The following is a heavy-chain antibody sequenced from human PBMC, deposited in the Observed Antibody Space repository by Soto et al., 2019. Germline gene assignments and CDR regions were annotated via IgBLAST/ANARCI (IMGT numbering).Heavy chain of an antibody. J-gene: IGHJ4*02. CDR2: INDSGST. V-gene: IGHV4-34*01. CDR1: GGSFSDYS. CDR3: ARGSHKLHSYDSSGFYHYVDY. Sequence: QVQLQQWGAGLLKPSETLSLTCAVYGGSFSDYSWTWIRQPPGKGLEWIGEINDSGSTNYTPSLERRVTISRDTSKNRFSLKLSSVTAADTAVYYCARGSHKLHSYDSSGFYHYVDYLGQGSLVTVSS. D-gene: IGHD3-22*01.